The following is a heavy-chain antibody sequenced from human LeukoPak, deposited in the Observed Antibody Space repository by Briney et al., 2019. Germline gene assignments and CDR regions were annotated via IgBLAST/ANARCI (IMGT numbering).Heavy chain of an antibody. Sequence: SETLSLTCAVYGGSFKDNYWSWIRQPPGKGLEWIGEINHSGTTNYYASLKSRVTMSLDTSKNQLSLKPNSVTAADTAVYYCARVPLRFLEPFDNWGQGTLVTVSS. CDR1: GGSFKDNY. V-gene: IGHV4-34*01. CDR3: ARVPLRFLEPFDN. CDR2: INHSGTT. J-gene: IGHJ4*02. D-gene: IGHD3-3*01.